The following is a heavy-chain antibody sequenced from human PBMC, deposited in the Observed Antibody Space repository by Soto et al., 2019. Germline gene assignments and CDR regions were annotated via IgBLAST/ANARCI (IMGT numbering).Heavy chain of an antibody. CDR3: AKEKRTTLTRGRRDRGGMDV. J-gene: IGHJ6*02. CDR1: GFTFSSYA. V-gene: IGHV3-23*01. D-gene: IGHD4-17*01. CDR2: ISGSGGST. Sequence: EVQLLESGGGLVQPGGSLRLSCAASGFTFSSYAMSWVRQAPGKGLEWVSAISGSGGSTYYADSVKGRFTISRDNSKNTLYLQMNSLRAEDTALYYYAKEKRTTLTRGRRDRGGMDVWGQGTTVTVSS.